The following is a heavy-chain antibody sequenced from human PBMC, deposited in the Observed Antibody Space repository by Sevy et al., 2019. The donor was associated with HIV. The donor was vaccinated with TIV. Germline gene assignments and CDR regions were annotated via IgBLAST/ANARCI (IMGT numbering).Heavy chain of an antibody. D-gene: IGHD6-6*01. CDR2: INPNSGGT. CDR3: ARARIAARFFDY. CDR1: GYTFTGYY. Sequence: ASVKVSCKASGYTFTGYYIHWVRQAPGQGLEWMGWINPNSGGTNYAQKFQGRVTMTRDTSISTAYMELSRLRSDDTAVYYCARARIAARFFDYWGQGTLVTVSS. V-gene: IGHV1-2*02. J-gene: IGHJ4*02.